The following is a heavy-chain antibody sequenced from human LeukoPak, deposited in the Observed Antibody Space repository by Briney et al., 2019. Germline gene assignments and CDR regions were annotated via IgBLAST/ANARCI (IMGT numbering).Heavy chain of an antibody. J-gene: IGHJ4*02. CDR2: IIPIFGTA. V-gene: IGHV1-69*13. D-gene: IGHD6-19*01. CDR3: ARVDSSGWTPFDY. Sequence: SVKVSCKASGGTFSSYAISWVRQAPGQGLEWMGGIIPIFGTANYAQKFQGRVTITADESTSTAYMELSSLRSEDTAVYYCARVDSSGWTPFDYWGQGTLVTVSS. CDR1: GGTFSSYA.